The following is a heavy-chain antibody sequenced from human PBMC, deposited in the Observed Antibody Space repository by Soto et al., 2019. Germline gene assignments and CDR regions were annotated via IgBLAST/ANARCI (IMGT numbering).Heavy chain of an antibody. CDR3: ARDKNYYDSSGYYVDAIDI. D-gene: IGHD3-22*01. CDR2: ISYDGSNK. J-gene: IGHJ3*02. CDR1: GFTFSSYA. Sequence: PGGSLRLSCAASGFTFSSYAMHWVRQAPGKGLEWVAVISYDGSNKYYADSVKGRFTISRDNSKNTLYLQMNSLRAEDTAVYYCARDKNYYDSSGYYVDAIDIWGQGTMVTVSS. V-gene: IGHV3-30-3*01.